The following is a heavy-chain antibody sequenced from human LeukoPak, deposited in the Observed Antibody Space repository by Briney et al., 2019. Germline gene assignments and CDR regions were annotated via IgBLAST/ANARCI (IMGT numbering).Heavy chain of an antibody. D-gene: IGHD3-3*01. CDR3: ARIRGVVTLWYFDY. J-gene: IGHJ4*02. CDR1: GGSISNTIYY. CDR2: IFYTGST. Sequence: PSETLSLTCTVSGGSISNTIYYWGWIRQPPGKGLQWIGSIFYTGSTYYNPSLKSRVTISVDTSKNQFSLKLSSVTAADTAVYYCARIRGVVTLWYFDYWGQGTLVTVSS. V-gene: IGHV4-39*01.